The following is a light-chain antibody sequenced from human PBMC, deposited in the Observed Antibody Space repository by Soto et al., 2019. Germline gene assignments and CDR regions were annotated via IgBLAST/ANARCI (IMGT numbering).Light chain of an antibody. CDR2: GAS. CDR3: QRYNSAPLT. J-gene: IGKJ3*01. V-gene: IGKV1-27*01. Sequence: DLQMTQSPSSLSASIGDRVTITCRASQGISTYLAWYQQKPGKVPALLIYGASTLQSGVPSRFSGSGSGTDFTLTISSLQPEDVATYYCQRYNSAPLTFGPGTKVDIK. CDR1: QGISTY.